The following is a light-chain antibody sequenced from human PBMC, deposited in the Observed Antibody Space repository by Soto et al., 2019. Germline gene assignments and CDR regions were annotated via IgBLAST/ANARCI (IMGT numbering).Light chain of an antibody. J-gene: IGKJ4*01. Sequence: EIVMTQSPATLSVSPGERATLSCRASQSVSSNLAWYQQKPGQAPRLLIYGASTRATGIPARFSGSGSGTEFTLTISRLEPEDFAVYYCQQYGTSPVTFAGGTKVDIK. CDR3: QQYGTSPVT. CDR1: QSVSSN. V-gene: IGKV3-15*01. CDR2: GAS.